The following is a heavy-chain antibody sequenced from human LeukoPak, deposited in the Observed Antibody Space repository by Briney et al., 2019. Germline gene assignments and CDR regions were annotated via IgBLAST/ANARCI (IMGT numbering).Heavy chain of an antibody. D-gene: IGHD6-13*01. CDR3: ARRKSFGYSSSWYNFNWFDP. V-gene: IGHV4-34*01. CDR1: GGSFSGYY. Sequence: PSETLSLTCAVYGGSFSGYYWSWIRQPPGKGLEWIGEINHSGSTNYNPSLKSRVTISVDTSKNQFSLKLSSVTAADTAVYYCARRKSFGYSSSWYNFNWFDPWGQGTLVTVSS. CDR2: INHSGST. J-gene: IGHJ5*02.